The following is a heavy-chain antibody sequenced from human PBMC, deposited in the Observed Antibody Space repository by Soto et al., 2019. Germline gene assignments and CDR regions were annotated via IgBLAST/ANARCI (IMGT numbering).Heavy chain of an antibody. CDR1: GGTFSNSV. CDR2: VIPIFDTA. D-gene: IGHD3-3*01. Sequence: ASVKVSCKASGGTFSNSVISWVRQAPGQGLEWMGGVIPIFDTANYAQKFQGRVTIIADESTSTAYMELTSLRSEDTAVYYCARAPQLVGVTINENYFDYWGQGTLVTVS. CDR3: ARAPQLVGVTINENYFDY. J-gene: IGHJ4*02. V-gene: IGHV1-69*13.